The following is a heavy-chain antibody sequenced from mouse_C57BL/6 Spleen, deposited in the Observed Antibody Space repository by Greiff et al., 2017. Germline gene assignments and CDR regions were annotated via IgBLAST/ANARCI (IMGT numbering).Heavy chain of an antibody. V-gene: IGHV5-4*01. CDR1: GFTFSSYA. Sequence: EVQRVESGGGLVKPGGSLKLSCAASGFTFSSYAMSWVRQTPEKRLEWVATISDGGSYTYYPDNVKGRFTISRDNAKNNLYLQMSHLKSEDTAMYYCARDHFYYFDYWGQGTTLTVSS. J-gene: IGHJ2*01. CDR3: ARDHFYYFDY. CDR2: ISDGGSYT.